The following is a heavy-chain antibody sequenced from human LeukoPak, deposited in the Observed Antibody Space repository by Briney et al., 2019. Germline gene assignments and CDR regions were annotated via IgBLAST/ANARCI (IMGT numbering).Heavy chain of an antibody. CDR1: GFTFSSYS. J-gene: IGHJ4*02. V-gene: IGHV3-21*01. D-gene: IGHD5-24*01. CDR2: ISSSSSYI. CDR3: ARDFRTQLDGYSPPYHFDY. Sequence: GGSLRLSCAASGFTFSSYSMSWVRQAPGKGLEWVSSISSSSSYIYYADSVKGRFTISRDNAKNSLYLQMNSLRAEDTAVYCCARDFRTQLDGYSPPYHFDYWGQGTLVTVSS.